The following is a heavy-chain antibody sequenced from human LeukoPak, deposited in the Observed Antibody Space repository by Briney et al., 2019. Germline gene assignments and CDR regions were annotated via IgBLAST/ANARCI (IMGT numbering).Heavy chain of an antibody. CDR1: GGSISSGGYA. CDR3: ARGGGFYGSGTTHFDY. J-gene: IGHJ4*02. Sequence: PSETLSLTCAVSGGSISSGGYAWSWIRQPPGKGLEWIGYIYRSGSTSYKPSLKSRLSITIDKSKNQFSLNLRSVTAADTAFYYCARGGGFYGSGTTHFDYWGQGTLATVSS. V-gene: IGHV4-30-2*01. CDR2: IYRSGST. D-gene: IGHD3-10*01.